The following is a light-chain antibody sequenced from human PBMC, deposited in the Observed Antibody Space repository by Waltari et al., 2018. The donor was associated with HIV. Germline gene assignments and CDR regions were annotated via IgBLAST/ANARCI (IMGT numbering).Light chain of an antibody. Sequence: EIVLTQSPATLSLSPGERATLSCRASQSVSSYLAWYQQKPGQAPSLLIYDASNRATGSPARFSGSGSETDFTLTISSLEPEDFAVYYCQQRSNWPLTFGGGTKVEIK. CDR1: QSVSSY. J-gene: IGKJ4*01. V-gene: IGKV3-11*01. CDR2: DAS. CDR3: QQRSNWPLT.